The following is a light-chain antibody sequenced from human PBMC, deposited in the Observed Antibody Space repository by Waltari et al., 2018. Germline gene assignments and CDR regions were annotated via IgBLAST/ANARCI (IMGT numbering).Light chain of an antibody. V-gene: IGKV3-15*01. CDR1: ESVRSN. J-gene: IGKJ1*01. CDR2: GAS. CDR3: QQYNNWQT. Sequence: EIVMTQSPATLSVSPGERATLSCRASESVRSNLAWYQQKPGQAPRLLIDGASTRATGIPARFSGSGSGTEFTLTISSLQSEDSAVYYCQQYNNWQTFGQGTKVEIK.